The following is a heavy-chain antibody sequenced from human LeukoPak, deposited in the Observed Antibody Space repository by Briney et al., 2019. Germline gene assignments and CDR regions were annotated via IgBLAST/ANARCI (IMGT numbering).Heavy chain of an antibody. V-gene: IGHV3-15*01. D-gene: IGHD2-8*02. CDR3: TTAEYCTGGVCKIFDY. Sequence: GGSLRLSCAASGFTFSNAWMSWVRQAPGKGLEWVGRIKSKTDGGTTDYAAPVKGRFTISRDDSKNTLYLQMNSLKTEDTAVYYCTTAEYCTGGVCKIFDYWGQGTLVTVSS. J-gene: IGHJ4*02. CDR2: IKSKTDGGTT. CDR1: GFTFSNAW.